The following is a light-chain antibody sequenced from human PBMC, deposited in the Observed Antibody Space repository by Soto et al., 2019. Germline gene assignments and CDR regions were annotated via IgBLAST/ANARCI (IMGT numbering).Light chain of an antibody. Sequence: IQLTQSPSFLSASVGDTVTITCRASQALSNYLAWYQQKPGKAPYLLIYDASNLETGVPSRFSGSGSGTDFTLTINSLQPEDFATYYCLQDYNYPYTFGQGTKVDIK. J-gene: IGKJ2*01. CDR1: QALSNY. CDR3: LQDYNYPYT. V-gene: IGKV1-6*01. CDR2: DAS.